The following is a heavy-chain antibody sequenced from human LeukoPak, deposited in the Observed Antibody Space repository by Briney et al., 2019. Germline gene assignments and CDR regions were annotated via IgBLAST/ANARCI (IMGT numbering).Heavy chain of an antibody. V-gene: IGHV1-18*01. CDR2: ISAYNGNT. J-gene: IGHJ4*02. CDR1: GYTFTNYG. D-gene: IGHD2-2*01. CDR3: ARDCGSTSCHEFRY. Sequence: GASVKVSCKASGYTFTNYGISWVRQAPGQGLEWMGWISAYNGNTNYAQKLQGRVTMTTDTSTSTAYMELRSLRSDDTVVYYCARDCGSTSCHEFRYWGQGTLVTVSS.